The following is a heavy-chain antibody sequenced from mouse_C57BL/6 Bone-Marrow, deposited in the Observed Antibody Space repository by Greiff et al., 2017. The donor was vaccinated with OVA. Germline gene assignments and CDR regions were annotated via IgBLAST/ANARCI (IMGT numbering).Heavy chain of an antibody. V-gene: IGHV1-15*01. CDR2: IDPETGGT. D-gene: IGHD3-2*02. Sequence: QVQLKESGAELVRPGASVTLSCKASGYTFTDYEMHWVKQTPVHGLEWIGAIDPETGGTVYNQKFKGKAILTADKSSSTAYMELRSLTSEDSAVYYGTRYRGGQLRLRTYWGQGTLVTVSA. CDR3: TRYRGGQLRLRTY. CDR1: GYTFTDYE. J-gene: IGHJ3*01.